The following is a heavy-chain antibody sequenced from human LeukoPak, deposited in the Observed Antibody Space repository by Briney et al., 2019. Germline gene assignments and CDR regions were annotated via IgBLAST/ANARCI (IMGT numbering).Heavy chain of an antibody. Sequence: SETLSLTCTVSGGSISSGGYYWSWIRQPPGKGLEWIGYIYHSGSTYYNPSLKSRVTISVDRSKNQFSLKLSSVTAADTAVYYCARETTVVTGSFDYWGRGTLVTVSS. CDR3: ARETTVVTGSFDY. CDR2: IYHSGST. J-gene: IGHJ4*02. CDR1: GGSISSGGYY. D-gene: IGHD4-23*01. V-gene: IGHV4-30-2*01.